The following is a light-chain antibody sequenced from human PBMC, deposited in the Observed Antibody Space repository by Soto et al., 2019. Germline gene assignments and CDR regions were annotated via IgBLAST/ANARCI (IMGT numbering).Light chain of an antibody. CDR1: ENVRTF. J-gene: IGKJ1*01. CDR3: QQHSHWPPRT. CDR2: GAS. Sequence: EVVLTQSPATLSLSPGERATLSCRASENVRTFVDWYQQKPGQAPRLLIYGASNRATGIPARFSGSGSGTDLTLTISNLEPEDFAVYYCQQHSHWPPRTFGQGTRVEIQ. V-gene: IGKV3-11*01.